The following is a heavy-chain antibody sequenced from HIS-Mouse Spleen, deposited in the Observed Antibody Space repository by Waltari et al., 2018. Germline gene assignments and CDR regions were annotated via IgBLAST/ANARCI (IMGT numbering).Heavy chain of an antibody. D-gene: IGHD3-3*01. V-gene: IGHV4-4*07. CDR2: IYTSGST. CDR3: ARDFHDFWSGYYGGDKKHDAFDI. J-gene: IGHJ3*02. CDR1: GGSISSYY. Sequence: QVQLQESGPGLVKPSETLSLTCTVSGGSISSYYWSWIRQPPGTGLEWIGRIYTSGSTNYNPSLKSRVTMSVDTSKNQFSLKLSSVTTADTAVYYCARDFHDFWSGYYGGDKKHDAFDIWGQGTMVTVSS.